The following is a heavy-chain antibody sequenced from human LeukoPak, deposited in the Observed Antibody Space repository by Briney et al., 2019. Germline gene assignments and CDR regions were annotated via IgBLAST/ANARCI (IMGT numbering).Heavy chain of an antibody. D-gene: IGHD6-19*01. J-gene: IGHJ4*02. CDR1: GFTFTSYS. CDR3: TRLTSGWPDF. Sequence: GGSLRLSCAASGFTFTSYSMNWVRQAPGKGLEWVSAISSNSGTYIYYADSVKGRFTIARDNAKSSVYLQMHSLRAEDTGVYYCTRLTSGWPDFWGQGTLATVSS. V-gene: IGHV3-21*01. CDR2: ISSNSGTYI.